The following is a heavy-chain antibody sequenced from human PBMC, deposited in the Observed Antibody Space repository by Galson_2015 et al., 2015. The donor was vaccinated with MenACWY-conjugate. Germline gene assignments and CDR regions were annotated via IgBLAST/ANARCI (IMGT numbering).Heavy chain of an antibody. D-gene: IGHD6-19*01. Sequence: TLSLTCTVSGGSISGYYWSWIRQPPGKGLEWIGYIYYSGSTNYNPSLKSRVTISVDTSKNQFSLKLSSVTAADTAVYYCARDKVSRGSSGWYDFWGQGTLVTVSS. CDR2: IYYSGST. V-gene: IGHV4-59*01. CDR3: ARDKVSRGSSGWYDF. J-gene: IGHJ5*01. CDR1: GGSISGYY.